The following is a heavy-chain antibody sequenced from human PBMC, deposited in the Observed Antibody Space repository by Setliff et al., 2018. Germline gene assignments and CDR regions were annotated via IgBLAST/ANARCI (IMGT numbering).Heavy chain of an antibody. D-gene: IGHD2-8*01. J-gene: IGHJ4*02. CDR2: ISHLGIT. CDR3: ARGGVLGTGDFDY. CDR1: GGPISSYF. V-gene: IGHV4-59*01. Sequence: NPSETLSLTCTVSGGPISSYFWSWIRQPPGKGLEWIGYISHLGITSYNPSLKSRATISVDTPKNQFSLQLTSVTSADTAVYFCARGGVLGTGDFDYWGQGTLVTVSS.